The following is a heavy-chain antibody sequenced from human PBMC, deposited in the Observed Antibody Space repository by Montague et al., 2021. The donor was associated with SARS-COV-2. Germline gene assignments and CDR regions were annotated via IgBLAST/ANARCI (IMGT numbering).Heavy chain of an antibody. CDR3: AKGWDPSGWIAIYDS. D-gene: IGHD6-19*01. V-gene: IGHV3-23*03. J-gene: IGHJ4*02. CDR1: GFIFSNYA. Sequence: YRRLSCAASGFIFSNYAMNLVRQTPGKGLEWVSVIYGDGSKTYYADSVKGRFTISRDNSKNTLYLQMNSLRTEDTALYYCAKGWDPSGWIAIYDSWGQGTLVPVSS. CDR2: IYGDGSKT.